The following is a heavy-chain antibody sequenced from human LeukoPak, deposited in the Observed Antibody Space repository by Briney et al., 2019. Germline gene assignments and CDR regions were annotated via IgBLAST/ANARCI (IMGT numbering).Heavy chain of an antibody. CDR3: AKESGGDWGYFEY. CDR1: GITFGTYA. V-gene: IGHV3-23*01. Sequence: GGSPRLSCAASGITFGTYAMTWVRQAPGKGLEWVSSIHNSGDKTFYSDSVRGRFTISRDNSKSTVYLQMNSLRADDTALYYCAKESGGDWGYFEYWGQGILVAVSS. D-gene: IGHD2-21*01. J-gene: IGHJ4*02. CDR2: IHNSGDKT.